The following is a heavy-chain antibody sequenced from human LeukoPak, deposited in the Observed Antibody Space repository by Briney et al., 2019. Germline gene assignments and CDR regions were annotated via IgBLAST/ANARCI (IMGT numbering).Heavy chain of an antibody. CDR2: INPNSGGT. V-gene: IGHV1-2*06. Sequence: GASVRVSCKASGYTFTHHYIHWGRQAPGQSPEGMGRINPNSGGTNYAQKFQGRVTLTRDSSISTAYMELSRLRSDDTAVYYCARDSADRRVVVITLPFDYWGQGTVVTVSS. CDR3: ARDSADRRVVVITLPFDY. J-gene: IGHJ4*02. D-gene: IGHD2-21*01. CDR1: GYTFTHHY.